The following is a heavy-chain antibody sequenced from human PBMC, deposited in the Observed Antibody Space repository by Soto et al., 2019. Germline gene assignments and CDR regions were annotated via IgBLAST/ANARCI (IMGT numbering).Heavy chain of an antibody. CDR1: GFTFSSYA. Sequence: GGSLRLSCAASGFTFSSYAMHWVRQAPGKGLEWVAVISYDGSNKYYADSVKGRFTISRDNSKNTLYLQMNSLRAEDTAVYYCARDGGSYPEVSFDYWGQGTLVTVSS. CDR2: ISYDGSNK. D-gene: IGHD1-26*01. J-gene: IGHJ4*02. CDR3: ARDGGSYPEVSFDY. V-gene: IGHV3-30-3*01.